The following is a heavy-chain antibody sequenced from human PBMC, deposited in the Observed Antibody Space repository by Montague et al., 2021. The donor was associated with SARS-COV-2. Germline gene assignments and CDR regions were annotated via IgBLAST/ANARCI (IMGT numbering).Heavy chain of an antibody. D-gene: IGHD4-17*01. V-gene: IGHV2-70*11. J-gene: IGHJ4*02. Sequence: PALGKPTQTLTLTCTFSGFSLSTSGMCVSWIRQPPGKALEWLARIDWDDDKYYSTSLTTRLTISKDTSKNQVVLTMTNMDPVDTATYYCARMTVTTALDYWGQGTLVTVSS. CDR2: IDWDDDK. CDR1: GFSLSTSGMC. CDR3: ARMTVTTALDY.